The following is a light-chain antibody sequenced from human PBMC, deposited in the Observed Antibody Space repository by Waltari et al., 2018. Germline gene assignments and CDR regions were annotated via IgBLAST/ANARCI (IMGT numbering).Light chain of an antibody. CDR3: QQYYGHGRT. CDR1: QTLNNW. V-gene: IGKV1-5*03. Sequence: DIQVTQSPSTLAASVGDRVTLTCRASQTLNNWLAWYQHKPGKAPKLPIYKASRLQSGVPSRFSGSGSGTEFTLTISSLQPDDFATYYSQQYYGHGRTFGQGTKVEI. CDR2: KAS. J-gene: IGKJ1*01.